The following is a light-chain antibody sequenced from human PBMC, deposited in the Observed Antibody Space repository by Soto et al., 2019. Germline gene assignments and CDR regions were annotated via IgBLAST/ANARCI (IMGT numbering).Light chain of an antibody. CDR2: EVS. V-gene: IGLV2-14*01. Sequence: QSVLTQPASVSGSPGQSITISCTGTSSDVGGYNYVSWYQQHPGKAPKLMIYEVSNRPSGVSNRFSGSKSGNTASLTISGLQAEDEADYYCSSYTCSSTLHVFGTGTKVTVL. CDR1: SSDVGGYNY. J-gene: IGLJ1*01. CDR3: SSYTCSSTLHV.